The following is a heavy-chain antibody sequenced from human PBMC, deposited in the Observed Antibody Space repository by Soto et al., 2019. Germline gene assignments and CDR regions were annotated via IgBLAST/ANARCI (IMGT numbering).Heavy chain of an antibody. J-gene: IGHJ1*01. CDR2: IYSGGST. D-gene: IGHD3-22*01. Sequence: HPGGSLRLSCAASGFTVSSNYMSWVRQAPGKGLEWVSVIYSGGSTYYADSVKGRFTISRDNSKNTLYLQMNSLRAEHTAVYYCARDRVESGYPEYFQHWGQGTLVTVSS. V-gene: IGHV3-53*01. CDR3: ARDRVESGYPEYFQH. CDR1: GFTVSSNY.